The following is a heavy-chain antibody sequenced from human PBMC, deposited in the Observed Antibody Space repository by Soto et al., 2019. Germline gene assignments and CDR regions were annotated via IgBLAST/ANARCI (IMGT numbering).Heavy chain of an antibody. D-gene: IGHD6-6*01. CDR2: IKHSGST. CDR1: GGSFIDHY. V-gene: IGHV4-34*01. Sequence: QVQLQQWGAGLLKPAETLSLPCAVYGGSFIDHYWSWSWIRQPPGKGLEWLGEIKHSGSTNYNPSLNPRITIAGDTSKKQCSLKMSCVTAADTAVYDCASVTDDSRGGTSSACDYWGKGTMDTVSS. CDR3: ASVTDDSRGGTSSACDY. J-gene: IGHJ4*02.